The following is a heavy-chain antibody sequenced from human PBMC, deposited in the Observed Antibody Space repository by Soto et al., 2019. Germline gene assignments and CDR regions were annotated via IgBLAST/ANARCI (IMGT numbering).Heavy chain of an antibody. D-gene: IGHD6-6*01. V-gene: IGHV3-33*01. Sequence: GGSLRLSCAASGFTFSSYGMHWVRQAPGKGLEWVAVIWYDGSNKYYADSVKGRFTISRDNSKNTLYLQMNSLRAEDTAVYYCARDLGQLRADDAFDIWGQGTMVTVSS. J-gene: IGHJ3*02. CDR2: IWYDGSNK. CDR3: ARDLGQLRADDAFDI. CDR1: GFTFSSYG.